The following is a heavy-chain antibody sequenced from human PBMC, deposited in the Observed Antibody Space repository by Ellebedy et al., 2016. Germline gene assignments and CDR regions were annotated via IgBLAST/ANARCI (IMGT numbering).Heavy chain of an antibody. J-gene: IGHJ3*02. CDR3: SKDHFNGNGIYDALDI. CDR1: GFTFSRYA. V-gene: IGHV3-23*01. Sequence: GGSLRLSCAASGFTFSRYAMSWVRQAPGRGLEWVSTIGSVDKTYYANSVKGRFTISRDDSGSTLHLQMNNLRVEDTALYYCSKDHFNGNGIYDALDIWGQGTMVTVSS. D-gene: IGHD1-14*01. CDR2: IGSVDKT.